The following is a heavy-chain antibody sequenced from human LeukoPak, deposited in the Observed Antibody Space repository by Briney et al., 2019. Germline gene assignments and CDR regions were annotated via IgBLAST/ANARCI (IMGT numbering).Heavy chain of an antibody. D-gene: IGHD1-14*01. CDR3: ARQPPQYYGMDV. Sequence: SETLSLTCTVSGGSFSNYYWSWIRQPAGKGLEWIGRIYTSRSTNYNPSVKSRVTMSADTSNNQFSLKLTSVTAADTAVYYCARQPPQYYGMDVWGQGTTVTVSS. J-gene: IGHJ6*02. CDR2: IYTSRST. V-gene: IGHV4-4*07. CDR1: GGSFSNYY.